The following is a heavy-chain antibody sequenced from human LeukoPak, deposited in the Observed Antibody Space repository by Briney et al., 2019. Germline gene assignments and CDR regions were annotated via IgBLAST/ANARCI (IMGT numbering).Heavy chain of an antibody. CDR1: GGSFSGYY. CDR2: INHSGST. CDR3: AITGYSSSYDY. D-gene: IGHD6-13*01. J-gene: IGHJ4*02. Sequence: SETLSLTCAVYGGSFSGYYWSWIRQPPGKGLEWIGVINHSGSTNYNPSLKSRVTISVDTSKNQFSLKLSSVTAADTAVYYCAITGYSSSYDYWGQGTLVTVSS. V-gene: IGHV4-34*01.